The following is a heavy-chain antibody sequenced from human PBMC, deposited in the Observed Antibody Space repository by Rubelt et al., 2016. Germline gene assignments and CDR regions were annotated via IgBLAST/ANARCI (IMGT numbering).Heavy chain of an antibody. CDR1: GDSISSSRYF. Sequence: QVQLQESGPGLVKPSQTLSLTCTVSGDSISSSRYFWGWIRQPPGKGLEWIGSVSYGGDTSYNQSLKSRGTISVDTSKKKKSRKWCSVTAADTGVYYCARHLRVGFRSGYWDSSWGQGTLVTVSS. V-gene: IGHV4-39*01. J-gene: IGHJ4*02. CDR3: ARHLRVGFRSGYWDSS. D-gene: IGHD3-22*01. CDR2: VSYGGDT.